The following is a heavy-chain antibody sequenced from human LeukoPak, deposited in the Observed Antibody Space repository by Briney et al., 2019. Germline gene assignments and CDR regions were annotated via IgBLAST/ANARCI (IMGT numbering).Heavy chain of an antibody. D-gene: IGHD3-10*01. CDR2: IDTSSTTK. Sequence: GGSLRLSCAASGFTFSSYGMNWVRQAPGKGLEWVSYIDTSSTTKNYADSVKGRFTISRDNAKNSLYLQMNSLRVEDTAVYYCAGPLGSPYFHHWGQGTLVTVSS. V-gene: IGHV3-48*01. CDR1: GFTFSSYG. J-gene: IGHJ1*01. CDR3: AGPLGSPYFHH.